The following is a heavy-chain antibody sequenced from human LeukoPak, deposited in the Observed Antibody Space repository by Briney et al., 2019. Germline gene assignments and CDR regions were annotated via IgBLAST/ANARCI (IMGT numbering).Heavy chain of an antibody. Sequence: SETLSLTCTVSGGSISSYYWSWIRQPPGKGLEWIGYIYYSGSTNYNPSLKSRVTISVDTSKNQFSLKLSSVTAADTAVYYCAREGGIFGVVTPYNWFDPWGQGTLVTVSS. CDR3: AREGGIFGVVTPYNWFDP. CDR2: IYYSGST. J-gene: IGHJ5*02. D-gene: IGHD3-3*01. CDR1: GGSISSYY. V-gene: IGHV4-59*01.